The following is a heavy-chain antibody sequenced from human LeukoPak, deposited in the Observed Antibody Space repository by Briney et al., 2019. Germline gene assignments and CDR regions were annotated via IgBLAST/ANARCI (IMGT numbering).Heavy chain of an antibody. J-gene: IGHJ4*02. D-gene: IGHD6-19*01. CDR2: ISHSRST. CDR1: GGSFSGYY. CDR3: ARVRQWLVGGPFDY. Sequence: SETLSLTCAVYGGSFSGYYWSWIRQPPGKGLEWIGEISHSRSTNYNPSLKSRVTISVDTSKNQFSLKLSSVTAADTAVYYCARVRQWLVGGPFDYWGQGTLVTVSS. V-gene: IGHV4-34*01.